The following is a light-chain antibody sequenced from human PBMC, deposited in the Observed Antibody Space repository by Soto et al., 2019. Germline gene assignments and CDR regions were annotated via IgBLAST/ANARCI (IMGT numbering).Light chain of an antibody. Sequence: EIVLTQSPATLSVSPGERATLSCMASQSVSSNLAWYQQKPGQAPRLLIYGASTRATGIPARFSGSGFGTEFTLTINSLQSEDFAVYYCQQYNNWPITFGQGTRLEIK. V-gene: IGKV3-15*01. J-gene: IGKJ5*01. CDR3: QQYNNWPIT. CDR1: QSVSSN. CDR2: GAS.